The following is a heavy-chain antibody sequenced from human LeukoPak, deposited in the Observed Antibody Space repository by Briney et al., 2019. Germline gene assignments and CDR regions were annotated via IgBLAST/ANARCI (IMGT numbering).Heavy chain of an antibody. D-gene: IGHD5-18*01. CDR3: ARMTTAMVSFDY. Sequence: SETLSLTCTVSSYSINSGYYWGWIRQPPGKGLEWIGSIYQSGNTYYNPSLKSRVTLLLDTSKNQFSLKLSSVSAADTAVYYCARMTTAMVSFDYWGQGILVTVSS. CDR2: IYQSGNT. J-gene: IGHJ4*02. V-gene: IGHV4-38-2*02. CDR1: SYSINSGYY.